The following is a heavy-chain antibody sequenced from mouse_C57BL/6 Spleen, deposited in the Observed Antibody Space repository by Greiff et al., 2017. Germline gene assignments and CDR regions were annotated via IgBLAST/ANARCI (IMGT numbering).Heavy chain of an antibody. V-gene: IGHV5-9*01. CDR1: GFTFSSYT. D-gene: IGHD2-1*01. J-gene: IGHJ4*01. Sequence: EVMLVESGGGLVKPGGSLKLSCAASGFTFSSYTMSWVRQTPEKRLEWVATISGGGGNTYYPASVQGRFTIYRDNAKNTLYLQMSSLRSEDTALYYCARQKGIYYGNYGGAMDYWGQGTSVTVSA. CDR3: ARQKGIYYGNYGGAMDY. CDR2: ISGGGGNT.